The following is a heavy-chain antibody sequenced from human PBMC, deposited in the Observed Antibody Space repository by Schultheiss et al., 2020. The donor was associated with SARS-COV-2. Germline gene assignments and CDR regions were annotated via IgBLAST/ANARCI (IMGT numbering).Heavy chain of an antibody. CDR2: IYYSGST. CDR1: GGSISSSSYY. Sequence: SQTLSLTCTVSGGSISSSSYYWGWIRQPPGKGLEWIGYIYYSGSTNYNPSLKSRVTISVDKSKNQFSLRLSSVTAADTAVYYCAREGSSGYRRFDPWGQGTLVTVSS. CDR3: AREGSSGYRRFDP. D-gene: IGHD3-22*01. V-gene: IGHV4-61*05. J-gene: IGHJ5*02.